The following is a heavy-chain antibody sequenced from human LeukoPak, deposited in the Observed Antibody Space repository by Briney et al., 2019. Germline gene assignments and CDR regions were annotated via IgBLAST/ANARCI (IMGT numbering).Heavy chain of an antibody. D-gene: IGHD3-22*01. CDR3: AKDPEAYYYDSSGFPLGY. V-gene: IGHV3-23*01. CDR1: GFTFSSYP. Sequence: GALRLSCAASGFTFSSYPMSWVRQAPGKGLEWVSAISGSGGSTYYADSVKGRFTISRDNSKNTLYLQMNSLRAEDTAVYYCAKDPEAYYYDSSGFPLGYWGQGTLVTVSS. J-gene: IGHJ4*02. CDR2: ISGSGGST.